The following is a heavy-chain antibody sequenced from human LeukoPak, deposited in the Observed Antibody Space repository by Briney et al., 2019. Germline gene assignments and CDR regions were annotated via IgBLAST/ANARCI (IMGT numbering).Heavy chain of an antibody. Sequence: ASVKVSCKASGYTFTSYDINWVRQATGQGLEWMGWMNPSSGNTGYAQKFQGRVTMTRNTSISTAYMELSSLRSEDTAVYYCARSRFGELSEFYWGQGTLVTVSS. V-gene: IGHV1-8*01. CDR1: GYTFTSYD. J-gene: IGHJ4*02. CDR3: ARSRFGELSEFY. CDR2: MNPSSGNT. D-gene: IGHD3-10*01.